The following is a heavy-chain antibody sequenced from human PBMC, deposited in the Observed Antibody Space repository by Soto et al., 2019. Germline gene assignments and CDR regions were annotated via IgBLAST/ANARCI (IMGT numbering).Heavy chain of an antibody. V-gene: IGHV3-30*04. J-gene: IGHJ6*02. D-gene: IGHD3-10*01. CDR1: GFTFNNYI. CDR2: ISSDGSST. CDR3: TKDRYRPPVRLYYHALDV. Sequence: TGGSLRLSCSASGFTFNNYIMHWVRQAPGKGLDWVAAISSDGSSTYYAESLKGRFTISRDNSKSTMYLQMDSLRSEDTAVYYCTKDRYRPPVRLYYHALDVWGQGTKVTVSS.